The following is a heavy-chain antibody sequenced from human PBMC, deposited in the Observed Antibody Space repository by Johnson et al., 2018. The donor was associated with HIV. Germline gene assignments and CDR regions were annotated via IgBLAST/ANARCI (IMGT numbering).Heavy chain of an antibody. Sequence: QVQLVESGGDLVQPGRSQRLSCAASGFPFRDSAMHWVRQAPGKGMEWVAVISYDGSNIYYADSVKGRFTISRDNSKNTLYLQMNSLRAEDTAVYYCAKSPYYYDSIYAFDIWGQGTMVTVSS. D-gene: IGHD3-22*01. CDR3: AKSPYYYDSIYAFDI. CDR1: GFPFRDSA. J-gene: IGHJ3*02. CDR2: ISYDGSNI. V-gene: IGHV3-30*18.